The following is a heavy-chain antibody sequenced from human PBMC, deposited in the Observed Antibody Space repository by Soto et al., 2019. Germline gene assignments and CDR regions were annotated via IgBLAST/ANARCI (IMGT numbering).Heavy chain of an antibody. D-gene: IGHD1-26*01. V-gene: IGHV1-69*01. CDR3: ARHRLFYDSGSHSYVPYDFET. CDR2: LTPISGAA. Sequence: QVQLVQSGAEVKKPGSSVKVSCKASGGSFNGYAVSWVRQAPGRGLEWMGGLTPISGAATYAKNFQGRVSITADGSTTTAYLDLTSLTSEDTAIYFCARHRLFYDSGSHSYVPYDFETWGQGTLVSVSS. J-gene: IGHJ4*02. CDR1: GGSFNGYA.